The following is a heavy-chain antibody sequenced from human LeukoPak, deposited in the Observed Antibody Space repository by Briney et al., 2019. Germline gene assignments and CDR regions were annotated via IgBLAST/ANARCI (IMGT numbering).Heavy chain of an antibody. Sequence: ASVKVSCKASGGTFSSYAISWVRQAPGQGLEWMGGIIPIFGTANYAQKFQGRVTITADESTSTAYMELSSLRSEDTAVYYCASRARGYYDSSGYYDAFDIWGQGTMVTVSS. J-gene: IGHJ3*02. CDR3: ASRARGYYDSSGYYDAFDI. D-gene: IGHD3-22*01. V-gene: IGHV1-69*13. CDR1: GGTFSSYA. CDR2: IIPIFGTA.